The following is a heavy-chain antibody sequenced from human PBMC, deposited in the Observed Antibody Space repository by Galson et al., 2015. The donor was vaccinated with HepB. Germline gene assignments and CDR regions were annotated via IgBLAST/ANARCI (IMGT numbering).Heavy chain of an antibody. CDR1: GFTFSSYA. J-gene: IGHJ4*02. Sequence: SLRLSCAASGFTFSSYAMHWVRQAPGKGLEWVAVISYDGSNKYYADSVKGRSTISRDNSKNTLFLQMNSLRAEDTAVYYCARDGDGSGSYFDYWGQGTLVTVSS. CDR2: ISYDGSNK. CDR3: ARDGDGSGSYFDY. D-gene: IGHD3-10*01. V-gene: IGHV3-30-3*01.